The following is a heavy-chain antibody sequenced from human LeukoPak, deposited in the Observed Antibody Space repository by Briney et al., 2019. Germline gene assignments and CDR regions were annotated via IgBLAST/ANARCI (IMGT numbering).Heavy chain of an antibody. D-gene: IGHD2-15*01. Sequence: GGSLRLSCAVSGFTFSSFGVHWVRQAPGKGLEWVALISSDANNKYYADSMKGRFSISRDNSKNTLYLQVNSLRAEDTAVYYCAKSGLNRFDYWGQGTLVTVSS. CDR2: ISSDANNK. CDR3: AKSGLNRFDY. CDR1: GFTFSSFG. J-gene: IGHJ4*02. V-gene: IGHV3-30*18.